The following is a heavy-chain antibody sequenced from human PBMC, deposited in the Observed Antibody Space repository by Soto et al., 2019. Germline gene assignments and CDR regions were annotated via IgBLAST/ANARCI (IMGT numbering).Heavy chain of an antibody. J-gene: IGHJ6*02. CDR3: AKDDWNYMGRYYGMDV. CDR2: ISGSGGST. CDR1: GFTFSSYG. Sequence: PGGSLRLSCAASGFTFSSYGMHWVRQAPGKGLEWVAVISGSGGSTYYADSVKDRFTISRDNSKNTLYLQMNSLRAEDTAVYYCAKDDWNYMGRYYGMDVWGQGTTVTVSS. D-gene: IGHD1-7*01. V-gene: IGHV3-23*01.